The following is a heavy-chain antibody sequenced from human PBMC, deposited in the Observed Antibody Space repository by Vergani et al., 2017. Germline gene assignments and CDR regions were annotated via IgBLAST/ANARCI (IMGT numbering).Heavy chain of an antibody. Sequence: QVQLVESGGGLVKPGGSLRLSCAASGFTFSDYYMSWIRQAPGKGLEWVSYISSSGSTIYYADSLKGRFTISRDKAKNSLYLQMNSLRAEDTAVYYCARAEVIYDILTGYYIGPPGYWGQGILVTVSS. CDR1: GFTFSDYY. D-gene: IGHD3-9*01. V-gene: IGHV3-11*04. J-gene: IGHJ4*02. CDR3: ARAEVIYDILTGYYIGPPGY. CDR2: ISSSGSTI.